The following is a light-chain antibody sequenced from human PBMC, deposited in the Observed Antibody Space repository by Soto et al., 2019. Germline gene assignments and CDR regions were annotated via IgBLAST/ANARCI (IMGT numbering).Light chain of an antibody. CDR1: SSDVGGYNY. V-gene: IGLV2-14*03. CDR3: TSYTTSSPYLV. Sequence: QSALTQPASVSGSPGQSITISCTGTSSDVGGYNYVSWYKHHPGEAPKLMISDVTDRPSGVSNRFSGAKYGNKASLTISGRQADDEADYYCTSYTTSSPYLVFGGGTKPTVL. CDR2: DVT. J-gene: IGLJ3*02.